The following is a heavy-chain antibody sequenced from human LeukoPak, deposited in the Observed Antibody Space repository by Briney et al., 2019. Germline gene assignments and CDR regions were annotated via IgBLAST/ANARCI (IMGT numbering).Heavy chain of an antibody. V-gene: IGHV4-61*02. Sequence: PSQTLSLTCTVSGGSISSGSYYWSWIRQPAGKGLEWIGRIYTSGSTNYNPSLKGRVTISVDTSKSQFSLKLSSVTAADTAVYYCARGGTYYYDSSGSPKPFDPWSQGTLVTVSS. J-gene: IGHJ5*02. CDR2: IYTSGST. CDR3: ARGGTYYYDSSGSPKPFDP. D-gene: IGHD3-22*01. CDR1: GGSISSGSYY.